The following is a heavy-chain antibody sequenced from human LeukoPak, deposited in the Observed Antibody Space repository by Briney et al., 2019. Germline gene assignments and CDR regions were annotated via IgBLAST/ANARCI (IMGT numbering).Heavy chain of an antibody. CDR1: GFTFSSYG. Sequence: GGAPRLSFAAPGFTFSSYGLHLVRPAPRKGLEGGGPIWYDGSNKYYTDSVKGRFTISRDNSKNTLYLQMNSLRAEDTAVYYCARTYRPYYYDSSGPFDYWGQGTLVTVSS. CDR2: IWYDGSNK. CDR3: ARTYRPYYYDSSGPFDY. J-gene: IGHJ4*02. D-gene: IGHD3-22*01. V-gene: IGHV3-33*01.